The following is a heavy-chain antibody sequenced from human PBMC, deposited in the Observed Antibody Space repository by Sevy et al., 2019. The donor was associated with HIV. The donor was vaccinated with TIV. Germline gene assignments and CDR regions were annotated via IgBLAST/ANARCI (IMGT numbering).Heavy chain of an antibody. V-gene: IGHV3-30*04. Sequence: GGSLRLSCQASGFTFSSYAMHWVRQAPGKGLEGGAVISYDGSNIYYGDSVKGRFTISRDKAKNTLYLQMNSLRIEDTAVYYCAKTLLPAAVLFDYWGQGTLVTVSS. CDR2: ISYDGSNI. J-gene: IGHJ4*02. CDR1: GFTFSSYA. CDR3: AKTLLPAAVLFDY. D-gene: IGHD6-13*01.